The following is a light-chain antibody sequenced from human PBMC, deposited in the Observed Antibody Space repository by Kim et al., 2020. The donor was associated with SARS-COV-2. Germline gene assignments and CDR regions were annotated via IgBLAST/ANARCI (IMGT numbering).Light chain of an antibody. CDR2: AAS. CDR3: QKYSSVPHT. V-gene: IGKV1-16*01. J-gene: IGKJ4*01. Sequence: DIQMTQSPSSLSASVRDRVTFTCRASQDINNYLAWFQQKPGKAPKSLIYAASTLQGGVPSSFSGSGFGTDFTLTISSLQPEDVATYYCQKYSSVPHTFGGGTKVDIK. CDR1: QDINNY.